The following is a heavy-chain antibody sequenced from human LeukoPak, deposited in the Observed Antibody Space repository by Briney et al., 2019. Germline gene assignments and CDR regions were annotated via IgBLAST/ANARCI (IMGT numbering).Heavy chain of an antibody. CDR3: APSHDYSNSKEAWFDP. CDR2: ISSSSSYI. Sequence: GGSLRLSCAASGFTFSPYSMNWVRQAPGKGLEWVSSISSSSSYIYYADSVKGRFTISRDNAKNSLYLQMNSLRAEDTAVYYCAPSHDYSNSKEAWFDPWGQGTLVTASS. D-gene: IGHD4-11*01. J-gene: IGHJ5*02. CDR1: GFTFSPYS. V-gene: IGHV3-21*01.